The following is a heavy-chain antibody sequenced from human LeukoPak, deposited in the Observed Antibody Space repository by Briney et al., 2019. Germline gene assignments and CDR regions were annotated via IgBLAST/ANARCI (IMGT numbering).Heavy chain of an antibody. J-gene: IGHJ5*02. Sequence: SETLSLTCAVSGYSISSGYYWGWIRQPPGKGLEWIGSIYHSGSTYYNRSLKSRVTISVDTSKNQFSMKLSSVTAADTAVYYCARCAYSSSNWFDPWGQGTLVTVSS. CDR1: GYSISSGYY. CDR3: ARCAYSSSNWFDP. CDR2: IYHSGST. D-gene: IGHD6-13*01. V-gene: IGHV4-38-2*01.